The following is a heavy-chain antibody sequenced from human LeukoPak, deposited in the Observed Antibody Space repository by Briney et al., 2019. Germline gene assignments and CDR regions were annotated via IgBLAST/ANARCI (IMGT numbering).Heavy chain of an antibody. V-gene: IGHV3-21*01. Sequence: GGSLRLSCAASRFTFSSYSMNWVRQAPGEGLEWVSSISSSGSYIYNADSVKGRFTISRDNAKNSLYLQMNSLRAEDTAVYYCARVGPWVNPDYYYYYMDVWGKGTTVTVSS. CDR3: ARVGPWVNPDYYYYYMDV. J-gene: IGHJ6*03. CDR2: ISSSGSYI. CDR1: RFTFSSYS. D-gene: IGHD1-14*01.